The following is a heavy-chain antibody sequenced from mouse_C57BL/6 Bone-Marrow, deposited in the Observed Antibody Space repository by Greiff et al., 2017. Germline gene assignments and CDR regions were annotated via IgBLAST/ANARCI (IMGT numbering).Heavy chain of an antibody. V-gene: IGHV1-54*01. J-gene: IGHJ3*01. CDR1: GYAFTNYL. CDR2: INPGSGGT. CDR3: ARASSGSTWFAY. D-gene: IGHD3-2*02. Sequence: QVQLKESGAELVRPGTSVKVSCKASGYAFTNYLIEWVKQRPGQGLEWIGVINPGSGGTNYNEKFKGKATLTADKSSSTAYMQLSSLTSEDSAVYFCARASSGSTWFAYWGQGTLVTVSA.